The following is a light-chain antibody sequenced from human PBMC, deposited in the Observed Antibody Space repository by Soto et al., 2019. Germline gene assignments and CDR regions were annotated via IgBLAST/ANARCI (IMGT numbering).Light chain of an antibody. J-gene: IGLJ3*02. CDR1: SNNVGGYNY. V-gene: IGLV2-11*01. CDR2: DVT. Sequence: QSALTQPRSVSGSPGQSVTISCTGASNNVGGYNYVSWYQHHPGKVPQLIIYDVTKRPSGVPDRFSGSKSGNTASLTISGLQVEDEADYYCALWDDSLNGPVFGGGTKLTVL. CDR3: ALWDDSLNGPV.